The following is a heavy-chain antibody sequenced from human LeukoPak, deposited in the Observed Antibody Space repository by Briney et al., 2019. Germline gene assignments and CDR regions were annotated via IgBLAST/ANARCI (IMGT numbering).Heavy chain of an antibody. J-gene: IGHJ4*02. Sequence: GGSLRLSCAASGFTFSDYYMSWIRQAPGKGLEWVSSISTSSSYIYYADSVKGRFTISRDNAKKSLYWEMNSLRVEDTAVYYCARDSLSLTSYDSKFDYWGQGTLVTVSS. V-gene: IGHV3-11*06. CDR3: ARDSLSLTSYDSKFDY. D-gene: IGHD2-2*01. CDR1: GFTFSDYY. CDR2: ISTSSSYI.